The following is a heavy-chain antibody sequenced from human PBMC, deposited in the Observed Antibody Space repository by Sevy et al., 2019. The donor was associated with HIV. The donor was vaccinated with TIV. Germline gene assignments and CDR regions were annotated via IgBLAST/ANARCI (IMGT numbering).Heavy chain of an antibody. D-gene: IGHD1-26*01. CDR2: INPNSGGT. V-gene: IGHV1-2*02. J-gene: IGHJ3*02. CDR3: ASTVGATTRSAFDI. Sequence: ASVKVSCKASGYTFTGYYMHWVRQAPGQGVEWMGWINPNSGGTNYAQKFQGRVTMTRDTSISTAYMERSRLRSDDTAVYYCASTVGATTRSAFDIWGQGTMVTVSS. CDR1: GYTFTGYY.